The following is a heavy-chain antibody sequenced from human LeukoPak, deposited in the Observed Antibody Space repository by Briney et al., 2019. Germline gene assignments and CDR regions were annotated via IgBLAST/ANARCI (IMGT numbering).Heavy chain of an antibody. J-gene: IGHJ4*02. D-gene: IGHD2-15*01. V-gene: IGHV1-69*13. CDR3: AGEPSLGYCSGGSCYS. CDR2: IIPIFGTA. Sequence: ASVKVSCKASGGTFSSYAISWVRQAPGQGLEWMGGIIPIFGTANYTQKFQGRVTITADESTSTAYMELSSLRSEDTAVYYCAGEPSLGYCSGGSCYSWGQGTLVTVSS. CDR1: GGTFSSYA.